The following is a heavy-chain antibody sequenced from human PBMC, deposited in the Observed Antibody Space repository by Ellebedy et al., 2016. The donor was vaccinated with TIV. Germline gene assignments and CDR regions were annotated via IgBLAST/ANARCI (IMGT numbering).Heavy chain of an antibody. V-gene: IGHV3-23*01. CDR2: IGDDAVAT. J-gene: IGHJ4*02. D-gene: IGHD1-26*01. CDR3: AREGGTYYSAHFDQ. Sequence: GESLKISCAASGFTFSSFAMSWVRQAPGIGLEWVSAIGDDAVATHYADSVKGRFTISRDNFGNMLYLQMNSLGAEDTDVYYCAREGGTYYSAHFDQWGQGTSVTVSS. CDR1: GFTFSSFA.